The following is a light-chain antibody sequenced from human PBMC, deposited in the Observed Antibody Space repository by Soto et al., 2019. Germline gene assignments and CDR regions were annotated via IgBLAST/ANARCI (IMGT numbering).Light chain of an antibody. CDR2: DVS. CDR3: SSYTNSNIYV. CDR1: SSDVGGYNY. V-gene: IGLV2-14*01. Sequence: QSVLTQPASVSGSPGQSITISCTGTSSDVGGYNYVSWYQQHPGKAPKLMICDVSNRPSGVSNRFSGSKSGNTASLTISGLQAEDEADYYCSSYTNSNIYVFGTGTKVNVL. J-gene: IGLJ1*01.